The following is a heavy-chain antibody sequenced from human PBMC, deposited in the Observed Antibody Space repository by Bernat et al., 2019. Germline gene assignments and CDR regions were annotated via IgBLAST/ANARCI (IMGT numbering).Heavy chain of an antibody. Sequence: EVQLVESGGGLVQPGGSLRLSCAVSGFTFSSYWMSWVRQAPGKGLEWVANIKQDGSEKHYVDSVKGRFTISRDNAKNSLYLQMNSLRAEDTAVYYCARDGVAAGIYYDYWGQGTLVTVSS. CDR3: ARDGVAAGIYYDY. J-gene: IGHJ4*02. CDR2: IKQDGSEK. CDR1: GFTFSSYW. V-gene: IGHV3-7*03. D-gene: IGHD6-13*01.